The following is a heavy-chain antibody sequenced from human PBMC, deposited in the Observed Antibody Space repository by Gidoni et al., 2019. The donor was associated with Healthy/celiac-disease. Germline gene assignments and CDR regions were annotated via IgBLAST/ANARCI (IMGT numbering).Heavy chain of an antibody. J-gene: IGHJ4*02. CDR3: ARDRWGTTGTSLAY. V-gene: IGHV3-30-3*01. CDR2: ISYDGSNK. CDR1: GFPFSSYA. Sequence: QVQLVESGGGVVQPGRSLRLSCAASGFPFSSYAMHWVRQAPGKGLGWVAVISYDGSNKYYTDSVKGRFTISRDNSKNTLYLQMNSLRAEDTAVYYCARDRWGTTGTSLAYWGQGTLVTVSS. D-gene: IGHD1-1*01.